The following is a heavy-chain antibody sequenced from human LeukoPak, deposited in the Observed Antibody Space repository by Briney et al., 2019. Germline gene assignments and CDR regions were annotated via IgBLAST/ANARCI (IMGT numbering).Heavy chain of an antibody. CDR2: IYYSGST. V-gene: IGHV4-59*01. Sequence: SETLSLTCTVSGGSISSYYWSWIWQPPGKGLEWIGYIYYSGSTNYNPSLKSRVTISVDTSKNQFSLKLSSVTAADTAVYYCARDLYRNWFDPWGQGTLVTVSS. CDR1: GGSISSYY. CDR3: ARDLYRNWFDP. J-gene: IGHJ5*02.